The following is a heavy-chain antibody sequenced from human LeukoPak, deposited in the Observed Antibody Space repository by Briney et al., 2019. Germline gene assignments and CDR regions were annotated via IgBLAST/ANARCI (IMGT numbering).Heavy chain of an antibody. CDR1: GGSISSYY. CDR2: ISDIGSI. V-gene: IGHV4-59*12. J-gene: IGHJ4*02. D-gene: IGHD2-21*02. Sequence: PSETLSLTCTVSGGSISSYYWSWIRQPPGKGLEWIAYISDIGSINYNPSLKSRVTISVDTSKNQFSLKLSSVTAADTAVYFCARGPYCGGDCYFAYWGQGTLVTVSS. CDR3: ARGPYCGGDCYFAY.